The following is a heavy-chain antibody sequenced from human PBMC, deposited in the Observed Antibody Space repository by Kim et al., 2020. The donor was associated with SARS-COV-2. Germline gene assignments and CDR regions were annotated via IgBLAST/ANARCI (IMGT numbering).Heavy chain of an antibody. D-gene: IGHD3-16*01. J-gene: IGHJ4*02. V-gene: IGHV4-4*07. CDR2: IYTSGST. CDR1: CGSISSYY. Sequence: SETLSLTCTVSCGSISSYYWSWIRQPAGKGLEWIGRIYTSGSTNYNPSLKSRVTMSVDTSKNQFSLKLSSVTAADTAVYYCARAPTTPPFSYFDYWGQGTLVTVSS. CDR3: ARAPTTPPFSYFDY.